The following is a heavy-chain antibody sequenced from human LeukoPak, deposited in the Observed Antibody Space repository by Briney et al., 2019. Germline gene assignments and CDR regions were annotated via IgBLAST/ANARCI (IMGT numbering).Heavy chain of an antibody. D-gene: IGHD2-21*02. Sequence: GGSLRLSCAASGFPFSTYLMHWVRQAPGKGLEWVAVTSYDGSNKYYADSVKGRFTISRDNSKNTLYLQVNSLRAEDTAVYYCARQRPNSDCFDYWGRGTLVTVSS. CDR1: GFPFSTYL. CDR2: TSYDGSNK. V-gene: IGHV3-30-3*01. J-gene: IGHJ4*02. CDR3: ARQRPNSDCFDY.